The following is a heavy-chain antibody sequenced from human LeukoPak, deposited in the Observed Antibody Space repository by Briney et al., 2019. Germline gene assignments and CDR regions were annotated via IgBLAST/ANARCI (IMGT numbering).Heavy chain of an antibody. Sequence: GGSLRLSCTASGFTFSGHWIHWVRQPPGMGLVWVSRINERGTDSMYAESVKGRFTISRDNAKNTVYLQMNSLRAEDTAVYYCAKDLVEMATIGVFDYWGQGTLVTVSS. D-gene: IGHD5-24*01. CDR1: GFTFSGHW. J-gene: IGHJ4*02. CDR3: AKDLVEMATIGVFDY. V-gene: IGHV3-74*03. CDR2: INERGTDS.